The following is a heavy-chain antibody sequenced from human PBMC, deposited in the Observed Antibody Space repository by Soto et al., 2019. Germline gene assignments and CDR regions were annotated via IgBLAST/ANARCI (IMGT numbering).Heavy chain of an antibody. CDR1: GGSISSSSYY. D-gene: IGHD3-10*01. V-gene: IGHV4-39*01. CDR2: IYYSGST. CDR3: ARHQMVRGENFDY. Sequence: SETLSLTCTVSGGSISSSSYYWGWIRQPPGKGLEWIGSIYYSGSTYYNPSLKSRVTISVDTSKNQFSLKLSSVTAADTAVYYCARHQMVRGENFDYWGQGALVTVSS. J-gene: IGHJ4*02.